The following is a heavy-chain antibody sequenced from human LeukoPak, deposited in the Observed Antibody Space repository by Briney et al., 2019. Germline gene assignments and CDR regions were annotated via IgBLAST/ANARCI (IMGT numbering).Heavy chain of an antibody. CDR2: IYPDDSDS. CDR1: GYSFTSYW. V-gene: IGHV5-51*01. J-gene: IGHJ4*02. CDR3: ARATTGIRTIDY. D-gene: IGHD1-1*01. Sequence: GESLKISSKASGYSFTSYWIAWVRQMPGKGLEWMGVIYPDDSDSRYSPSFQGLVTISADKSISTAYLQWSSLEASDTAMYYCARATTGIRTIDYWGQGTLVTVSS.